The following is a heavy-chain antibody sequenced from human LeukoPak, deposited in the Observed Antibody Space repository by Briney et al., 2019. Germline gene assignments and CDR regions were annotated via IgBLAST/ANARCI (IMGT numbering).Heavy chain of an antibody. Sequence: SETLSLTCAVYGGSFSGYYWSWIRQPPGKGLEWIGEINHSGSTNYNPSLKGRVTISVDKSKNQFSLKLSSVTAADTAVYYCAREPPDRGDDSSGYYYGFDYWGQGTLVTVSS. CDR2: INHSGST. D-gene: IGHD3-22*01. CDR3: AREPPDRGDDSSGYYYGFDY. J-gene: IGHJ4*02. V-gene: IGHV4-34*01. CDR1: GGSFSGYY.